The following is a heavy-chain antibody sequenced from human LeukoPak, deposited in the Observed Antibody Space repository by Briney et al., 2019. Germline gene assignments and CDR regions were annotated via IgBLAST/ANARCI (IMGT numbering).Heavy chain of an antibody. CDR2: ISSSGSTI. V-gene: IGHV3-11*04. J-gene: IGHJ5*02. D-gene: IGHD2-15*01. Sequence: LSLTCTVSGGSISSSSYYWGWIRQPPGKGLEWVSYISSSGSTIYYADSVKGRFTISRDNAKNSLYLQMNSLRAEDTAVYYCARGRAVVAASDNWFDPWGQGTLVTVSS. CDR3: ARGRAVVAASDNWFDP. CDR1: GGSISSSSYY.